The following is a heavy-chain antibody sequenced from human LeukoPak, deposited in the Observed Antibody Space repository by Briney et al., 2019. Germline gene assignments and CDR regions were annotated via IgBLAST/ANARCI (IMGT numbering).Heavy chain of an antibody. J-gene: IGHJ3*02. CDR1: GYTFTGYY. CDR2: INPNSGGT. V-gene: IGHV1-2*06. CDR3: ARDLDTYYDSSGYAFDI. D-gene: IGHD3-22*01. Sequence: ASVKVSCKASGYTFTGYYMHWLRQAPGQGLEWMGRINPNSGGTNYAQKFQGRVTMTRDTSISTAYMELSRLRSDDTAVYYCARDLDTYYDSSGYAFDIWGQGTMVTVSS.